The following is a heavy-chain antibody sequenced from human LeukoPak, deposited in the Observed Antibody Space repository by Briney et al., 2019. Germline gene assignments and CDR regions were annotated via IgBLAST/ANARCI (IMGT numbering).Heavy chain of an antibody. CDR1: GYTFTSYG. CDR3: ATVRRRYEDSTRAFYI. CDR2: IIAYYGNT. J-gene: IGHJ4*02. Sequence: ASVKVSCKASGYTFTSYGISWVRQAPGQGLEWMGWIIAYYGNTNYAQKLQGRVTITTDTSTSTAYMELRSLASDDPAVYHCATVRRRYEDSTRAFYIWGEGSQGTVSS. D-gene: IGHD2-2*01. V-gene: IGHV1-18*01.